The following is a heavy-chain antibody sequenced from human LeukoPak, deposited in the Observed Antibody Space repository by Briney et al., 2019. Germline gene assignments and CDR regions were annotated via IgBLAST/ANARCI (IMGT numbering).Heavy chain of an antibody. CDR1: GFTFSSYS. J-gene: IGHJ4*02. CDR2: ISSSSSYI. V-gene: IGHV3-21*01. Sequence: PGGSLRLSCAPSGFTFSSYSMNWVRQAPGKGLEWVSSISSSSSYIYYADSVKGRFTISRDNAKNSLYLQMNSLRAEDTAVYYCARDSATVPDYWGQGTLVPVSS. CDR3: ARDSATVPDY. D-gene: IGHD4-17*01.